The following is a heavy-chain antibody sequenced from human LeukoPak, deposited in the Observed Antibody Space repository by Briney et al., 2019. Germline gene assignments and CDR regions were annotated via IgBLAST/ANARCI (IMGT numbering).Heavy chain of an antibody. J-gene: IGHJ6*03. CDR2: IYTSGST. CDR3: ARGLRDYYYYYMDV. V-gene: IGHV4-59*10. Sequence: SETLSLTCAVYGGSFSGYYWSWIRQPAGKGLEWIGRIYTSGSTNYNPSLKSRVTMSVDTSKNQFSLKLSSVTAADTAVYYCARGLRDYYYYYMDVWGQGTLVTVSS. CDR1: GGSFSGYY.